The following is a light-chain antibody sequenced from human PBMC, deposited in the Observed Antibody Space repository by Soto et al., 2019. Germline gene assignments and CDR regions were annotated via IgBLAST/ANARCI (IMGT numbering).Light chain of an antibody. V-gene: IGLV2-14*01. CDR1: SSDVGGYNY. CDR3: FSYTTSSTLV. J-gene: IGLJ3*02. Sequence: QSALTQPASVSGSPGQSITISCTGTSSDVGGYNYVSWYQQHPAKAPKLMIYEVSNRPSGVSHRFSGSKSGNTASLTISVLQAEDEADYCCFSYTTSSTLVFGGGTKLTVL. CDR2: EVS.